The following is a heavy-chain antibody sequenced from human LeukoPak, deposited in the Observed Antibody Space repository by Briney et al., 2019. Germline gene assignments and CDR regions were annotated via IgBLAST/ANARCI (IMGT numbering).Heavy chain of an antibody. D-gene: IGHD2-15*01. CDR2: IYSSGST. Sequence: SETLSLTCTVSGGSISNYYWSWIRQPAGKGLQWIGHIYSSGSTNYNPSLTGRVTMSVDKSKNQLSLKLSSVTAADTAVYYCAIVDGGYCSGGRCSGSGDAFEIWGQGTMVTVSS. J-gene: IGHJ3*02. V-gene: IGHV4-4*07. CDR1: GGSISNYY. CDR3: AIVDGGYCSGGRCSGSGDAFEI.